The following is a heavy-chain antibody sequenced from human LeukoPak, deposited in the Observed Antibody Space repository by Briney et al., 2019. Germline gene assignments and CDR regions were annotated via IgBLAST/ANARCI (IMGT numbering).Heavy chain of an antibody. Sequence: ASVKVSCKASGYTLTGYYMHWVRQAPGQGLEWVGWINPNSGGTNYAQKFQGRVTMTRDTSISTAYMELSRLRSDDTAVYYCARSLVPYSSGWARGNDYWGQGTLVTVSS. D-gene: IGHD6-19*01. V-gene: IGHV1-2*02. CDR2: INPNSGGT. CDR3: ARSLVPYSSGWARGNDY. J-gene: IGHJ4*02. CDR1: GYTLTGYY.